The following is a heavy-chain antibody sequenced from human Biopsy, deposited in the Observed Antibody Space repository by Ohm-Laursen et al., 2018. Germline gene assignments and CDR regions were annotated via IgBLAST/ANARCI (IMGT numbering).Heavy chain of an antibody. CDR3: AQTRNDYGGFYFDY. J-gene: IGHJ4*02. D-gene: IGHD4/OR15-4a*01. CDR1: GAFINNYY. Sequence: SDTLSLTCTVSGAFINNYYWTWIRQPPGKGLEWIGTIRNTYFRTSLKSRVTMSVDTSKNQFSLKLSSVTAADTGVYYCAQTRNDYGGFYFDYWGRGTLVTVSS. V-gene: IGHV4-59*04. CDR2: IRNT.